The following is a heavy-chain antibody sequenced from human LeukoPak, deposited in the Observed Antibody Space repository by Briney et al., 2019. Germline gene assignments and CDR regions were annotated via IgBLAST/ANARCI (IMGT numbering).Heavy chain of an antibody. CDR2: IYTSGST. D-gene: IGHD4-11*01. CDR1: GGSISSYY. Sequence: SETLSLTCTVSGGSISSYYWSWIRQPAGKGLEGIGRIYTSGSTNYNPSLKSRVTMSVDTSKNQFSLKLSSVTAADTAVYYCARVSAVTSAFDYWGQGTLVTVSS. CDR3: ARVSAVTSAFDY. V-gene: IGHV4-4*07. J-gene: IGHJ4*02.